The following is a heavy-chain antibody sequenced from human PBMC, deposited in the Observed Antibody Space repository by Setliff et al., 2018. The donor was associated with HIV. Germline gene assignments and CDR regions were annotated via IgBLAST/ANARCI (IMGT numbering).Heavy chain of an antibody. CDR3: VQGGLSSGWGSF. D-gene: IGHD6-25*01. CDR2: VATNGGST. CDR1: GFTFSNSA. V-gene: IGHV3-23*01. Sequence: PGGSLRLSCAVSGFTFSNSAMSWVRQAPGKGLEWVSSVATNGGSTYYAASVQGRFTISSDNSKSVVYLQINSLRAEDTAVYYCVQGGLSSGWGSFWGQGTLVTVSS. J-gene: IGHJ4*02.